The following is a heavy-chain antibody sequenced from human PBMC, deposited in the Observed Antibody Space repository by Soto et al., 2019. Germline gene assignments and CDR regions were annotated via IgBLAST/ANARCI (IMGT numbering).Heavy chain of an antibody. CDR2: ISSSSSYI. Sequence: EVQLVESGGGLVKPGGSLRLSCAASGFTFSSYSMNWVRQAPGKGLEWVSSISSSSSYIYYADSVKGRFTISRDNAKNSLYLQMNSLRAEDTAVYYCARGFSVYTSFFDYWGQGTLVTVSS. CDR1: GFTFSSYS. CDR3: ARGFSVYTSFFDY. V-gene: IGHV3-21*01. J-gene: IGHJ4*02. D-gene: IGHD2-2*02.